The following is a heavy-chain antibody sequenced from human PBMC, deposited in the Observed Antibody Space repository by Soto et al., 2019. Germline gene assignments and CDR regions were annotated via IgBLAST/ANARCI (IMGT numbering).Heavy chain of an antibody. V-gene: IGHV4-59*01. J-gene: IGHJ3*01. CDR2: IYYSGST. D-gene: IGHD3-10*01. CDR1: GGSISSYY. Sequence: QVQLQESGPGLVKPSETLSLTCTVSGGSISSYYWSWIRQPPGKGLEWIGYIYYSGSTNYNPSLKNRVTISVDTSKNQSSLKLTSVTAADTAVYYCARRYGSAFDFWGQGTMVTVSS. CDR3: ARRYGSAFDF.